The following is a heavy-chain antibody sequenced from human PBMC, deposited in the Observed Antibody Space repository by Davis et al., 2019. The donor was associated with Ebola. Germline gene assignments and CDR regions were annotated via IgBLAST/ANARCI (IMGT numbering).Heavy chain of an antibody. J-gene: IGHJ4*02. Sequence: PGESLKISCAASGFTFNNYAMSWVRQAPGKGLEWVSTVSGSGVNVYFADSVKGRFTISRDNSKNTLFLQMNSLRAEDTALYYCARRMTTVSYFDFWGQGTLVTVSS. CDR1: GFTFNNYA. D-gene: IGHD4-11*01. CDR3: ARRMTTVSYFDF. V-gene: IGHV3-23*01. CDR2: VSGSGVNV.